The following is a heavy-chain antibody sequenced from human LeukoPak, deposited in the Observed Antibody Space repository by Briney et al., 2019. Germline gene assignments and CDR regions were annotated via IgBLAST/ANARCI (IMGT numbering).Heavy chain of an antibody. V-gene: IGHV3-21*01. D-gene: IGHD1-7*01. CDR1: GFSFSDYT. J-gene: IGHJ4*02. Sequence: GGSLRLSCAASGFSFSDYTMDWVRQAPGKGLEWVSSIGGSGDSIYYADSVKGRFTISRDNAKNSLDLQMNSLRAEDTAVYYCARDRNWNYDYWGQGTLVTVSS. CDR2: IGGSGDSI. CDR3: ARDRNWNYDY.